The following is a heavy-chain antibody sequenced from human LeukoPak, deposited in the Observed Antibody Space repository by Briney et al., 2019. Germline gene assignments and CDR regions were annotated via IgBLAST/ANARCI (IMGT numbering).Heavy chain of an antibody. Sequence: GGSLRLSCAASGFTFSSYSMNWVRQAPGKGLEWVSSISSSSSYIYYADSVKGRFTISRDNARNSLYLQMNSLRAEDTAVYYCARDLRYSSGWYGAFDAFDIWGQGTMVTVSS. D-gene: IGHD6-19*01. J-gene: IGHJ3*02. CDR1: GFTFSSYS. V-gene: IGHV3-21*01. CDR2: ISSSSSYI. CDR3: ARDLRYSSGWYGAFDAFDI.